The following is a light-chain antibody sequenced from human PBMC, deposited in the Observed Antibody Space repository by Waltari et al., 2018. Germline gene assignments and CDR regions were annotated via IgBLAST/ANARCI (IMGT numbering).Light chain of an antibody. J-gene: IGLJ1*01. CDR2: YDR. CDR1: NIGTYS. CDR3: HVWQPHVDPGV. Sequence: SYVVTQPPSVSVAPGETATITCGGDNIGTYSVHWYQQKAGQAPVLGIFYDRDRPSGIPDPVAGSNSGKAATLTSSRVEAGDEARYYGHVWQPHVDPGVCGTGTEVTVL. V-gene: IGLV3-21*01.